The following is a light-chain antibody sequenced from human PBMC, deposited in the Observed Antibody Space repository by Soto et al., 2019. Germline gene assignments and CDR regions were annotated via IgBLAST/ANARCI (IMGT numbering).Light chain of an antibody. V-gene: IGKV4-1*01. CDR3: QQYYSTPQT. Sequence: DIVMTQSPDSLAGSLGERATINCKSSQSVLYSSNNKNYLAWYQQKPGQPPKLLIYWASTRESGVPDRFSGSGSGTDFTHTISSLQAEDVAVYYCQQYYSTPQTFGQGTKLEIK. CDR2: WAS. CDR1: QSVLYSSNNKNY. J-gene: IGKJ2*01.